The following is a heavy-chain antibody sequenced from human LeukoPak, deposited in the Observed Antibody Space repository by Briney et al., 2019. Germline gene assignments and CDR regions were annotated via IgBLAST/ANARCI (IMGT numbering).Heavy chain of an antibody. CDR2: IKYDGSEK. CDR1: NFTFSSFW. J-gene: IGHJ4*02. V-gene: IGHV3-7*01. CDR3: ARAHDYGSYFDS. Sequence: GGSLRLSCAGFNFTFSSFWMTWVRQAPGKGLEWVANIKYDGSEKYYVDSVKGRFTVSRDNAKNSLYLQMNSLRAEDTSVYYCARAHDYGSYFDSWGQGTLVTVSS. D-gene: IGHD4-17*01.